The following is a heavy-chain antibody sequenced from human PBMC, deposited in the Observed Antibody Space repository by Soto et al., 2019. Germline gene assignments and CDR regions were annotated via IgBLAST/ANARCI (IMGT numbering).Heavy chain of an antibody. Sequence: GGFLRLSCAASGFTFSDYSMNWVRQAPGRGLECISYISSTSNTIYYADSVRGRFTISRDNAKNSLYLQMDSLSAEDTAVYYCARRGSTWYPLDYWGQGTLVTVSS. D-gene: IGHD6-13*01. CDR3: ARRGSTWYPLDY. CDR1: GFTFSDYS. CDR2: ISSTSNTI. V-gene: IGHV3-48*01. J-gene: IGHJ4*02.